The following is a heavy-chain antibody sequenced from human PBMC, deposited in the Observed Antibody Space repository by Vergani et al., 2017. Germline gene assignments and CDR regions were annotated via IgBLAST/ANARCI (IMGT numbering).Heavy chain of an antibody. Sequence: QVQLVQSGAEVKKPGASVKVSCKASGYTFTSYGISWVRQAPGQGLEWTGWISAYNGNTNYAQKLQGRVTMTTDTSTSTAYMELRSLRSDDTAVYYCARDRKYDYVWGSYRRRGFDYWGQGTLVTVSS. CDR2: ISAYNGNT. J-gene: IGHJ4*02. CDR3: ARDRKYDYVWGSYRRRGFDY. D-gene: IGHD3-16*02. CDR1: GYTFTSYG. V-gene: IGHV1-18*01.